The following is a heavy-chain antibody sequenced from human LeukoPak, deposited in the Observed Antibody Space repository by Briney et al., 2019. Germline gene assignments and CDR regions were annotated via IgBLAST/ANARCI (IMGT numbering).Heavy chain of an antibody. Sequence: GGSLRLSCAASGFTFSSYAMHWVRQAPGKGLEWVAVISYDGSNKYYADSVKGRFTVSRDNAKNSLYLQMNSLRAEDTAVYYCAPNFWSAYEGYWGQGTLVTVSS. CDR2: ISYDGSNK. V-gene: IGHV3-30-3*01. CDR3: APNFWSAYEGY. CDR1: GFTFSSYA. J-gene: IGHJ4*02. D-gene: IGHD3-3*01.